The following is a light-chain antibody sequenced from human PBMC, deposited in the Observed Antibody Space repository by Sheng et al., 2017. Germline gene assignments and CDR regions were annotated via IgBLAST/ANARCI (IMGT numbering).Light chain of an antibody. Sequence: EIVLTQSPATLSVSPGERATLSCRASQNVYSSVAWYQHKPGQAPRLLIYGASTRATGIPARFSGSGSGTEFTLSISSLQSEDFAVYFCQQYDNWPPMYTFGQGTKLEIK. J-gene: IGKJ2*01. V-gene: IGKV3-15*01. CDR2: GAS. CDR3: QQYDNWPPMYT. CDR1: QNVYSS.